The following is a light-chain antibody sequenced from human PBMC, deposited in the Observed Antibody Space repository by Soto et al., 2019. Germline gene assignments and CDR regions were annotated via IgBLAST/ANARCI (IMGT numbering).Light chain of an antibody. CDR3: GTWDSSLSAYV. CDR1: SSNIGNNY. J-gene: IGLJ1*01. CDR2: EDN. V-gene: IGLV1-51*02. Sequence: QSVLTQSPSVSASPGQKVTISCSGSSSNIGNNYVSWYQQLPGTAPKLLNYEDNKRPSGIPDRFSGSKSGTSATLGITGLQTGDEADYYCGTWDSSLSAYVFGTGTKVTVL.